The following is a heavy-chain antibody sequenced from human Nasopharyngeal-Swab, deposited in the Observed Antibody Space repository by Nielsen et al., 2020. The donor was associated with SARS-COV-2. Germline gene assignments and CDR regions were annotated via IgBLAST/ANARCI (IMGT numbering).Heavy chain of an antibody. D-gene: IGHD2-15*01. CDR3: ARGDGIYCGGGNCYAVDPFEI. Sequence: GESLKISCAASGFTFSSFEMHWVRQVSGKGLEWVSAIDTTGDTYYPDSVKGRFTISRENAKNSLFLQINSLRVGDTAMYYCARGDGIYCGGGNCYAVDPFEIWGQGTMVTVSS. J-gene: IGHJ3*02. V-gene: IGHV3-13*01. CDR2: IDTTGDT. CDR1: GFTFSSFE.